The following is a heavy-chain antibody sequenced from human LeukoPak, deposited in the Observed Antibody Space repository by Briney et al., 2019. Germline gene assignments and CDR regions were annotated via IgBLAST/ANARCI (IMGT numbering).Heavy chain of an antibody. V-gene: IGHV3-30*03. J-gene: IGHJ4*02. D-gene: IGHD3-10*01. CDR3: ARDSATMVRGGGYFDY. CDR1: GFTFSSYS. CDR2: ISYDGSNK. Sequence: PGGSLRLSCAASGFTFSSYSMNWDRQAPGKGLEWVAVISYDGSNKYYADSVKGRFTISRDNSKNTLYLQMNSLRAEDTAVYYCARDSATMVRGGGYFDYWGQGTLVTVSS.